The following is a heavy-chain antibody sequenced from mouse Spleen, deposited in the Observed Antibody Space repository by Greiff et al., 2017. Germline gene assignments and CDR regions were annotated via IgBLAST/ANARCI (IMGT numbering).Heavy chain of an antibody. Sequence: VQLQQSGPGLVAPSQSLSITCTVSGFSFTSYAISWVRQPPGKGLEWLGVIWTGGGTNYNSALKSRLSISKDNSKSQVFLKLNSLQTDDTATYYCAKGELRGYLDYWGQGTTLTDSS. J-gene: IGHJ2*01. CDR3: AKGELRGYLDY. V-gene: IGHV2-9-1*01. D-gene: IGHD1-1*01. CDR1: GFSFTSYA. CDR2: IWTGGGT.